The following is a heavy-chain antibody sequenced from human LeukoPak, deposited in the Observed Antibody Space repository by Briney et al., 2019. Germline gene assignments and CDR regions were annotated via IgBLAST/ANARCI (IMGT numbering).Heavy chain of an antibody. CDR1: GFTVSSNS. D-gene: IGHD2-15*01. CDR2: IYSGSGT. J-gene: IGHJ4*02. Sequence: GGSLRISCAVSGFTVSSNSMSWVRKAPGKRLEWVSIIYSGSGTDYADSVKGRCSISRDNSKNTLYIGMNSLRVEDTAVYYCAREYCSGGSCYRRQYYFDYWGQGTLVTVSS. V-gene: IGHV3-53*01. CDR3: AREYCSGGSCYRRQYYFDY.